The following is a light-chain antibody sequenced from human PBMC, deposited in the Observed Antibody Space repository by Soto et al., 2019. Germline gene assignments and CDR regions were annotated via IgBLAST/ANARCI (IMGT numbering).Light chain of an antibody. CDR3: SSYTSSSTDYV. V-gene: IGLV2-14*01. Sequence: QSVLTQPASVSGSPGQSITISCTGTSSDFGGYNYVSWYQQHPGKAPKLMIYDVSNRPSGVSNRFSGSKSGNTASLTISGLQAEDEAVYYCSSYTSSSTDYVFGTGTKVTVL. CDR1: SSDFGGYNY. J-gene: IGLJ1*01. CDR2: DVS.